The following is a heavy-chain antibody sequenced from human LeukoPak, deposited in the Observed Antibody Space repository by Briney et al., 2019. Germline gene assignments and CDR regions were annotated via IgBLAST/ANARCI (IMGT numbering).Heavy chain of an antibody. D-gene: IGHD5-24*01. V-gene: IGHV3-30*02. CDR3: AKDGEMATLTFYFDY. Sequence: WGSLRLSCAASGFTFSSYGMHWVRQVPGKGLEWVAFIRYDGSSKYYADSVKGRFTISRDNSKNTLYLQMNSLRAEDTAVYYCAKDGEMATLTFYFDYWGQGTLVTVSS. CDR1: GFTFSSYG. CDR2: IRYDGSSK. J-gene: IGHJ4*02.